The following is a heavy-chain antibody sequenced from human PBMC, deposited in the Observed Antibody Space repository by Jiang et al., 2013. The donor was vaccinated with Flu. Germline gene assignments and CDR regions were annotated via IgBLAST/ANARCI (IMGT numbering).Heavy chain of an antibody. CDR2: IYYSGST. CDR1: GGSISSYY. Sequence: GLVKPSETLSLTCTVSGGSISSYYWSWIRQPPGKGLEWIGYIYYSGSTNYNPSLKSRVTISVDTSKNQFSLKLSSVTAADTAVYYCARLRTLGNAFDIWGQGTMVTVSS. D-gene: IGHD1-14*01. CDR3: ARLRTLGNAFDI. J-gene: IGHJ3*02. V-gene: IGHV4-59*01.